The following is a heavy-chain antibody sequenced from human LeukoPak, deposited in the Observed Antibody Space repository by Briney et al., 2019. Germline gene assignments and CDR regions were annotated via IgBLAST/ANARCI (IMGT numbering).Heavy chain of an antibody. CDR1: GGSFSGYY. J-gene: IGHJ4*02. D-gene: IGHD3-3*01. Sequence: SETLSLTCAVYGGSFSGYYWSWIRQPPGKGLEWIGEINHSGSTNYNPSLKSRVTISVDTSKNQFSLKLSSVTAADTAVYYCATWGSIFGVTFFDFWGQGTLVTVSS. CDR2: INHSGST. V-gene: IGHV4-34*01. CDR3: ATWGSIFGVTFFDF.